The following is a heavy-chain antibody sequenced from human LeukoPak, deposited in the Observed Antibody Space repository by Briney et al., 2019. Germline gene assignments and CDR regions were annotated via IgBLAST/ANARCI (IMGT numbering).Heavy chain of an antibody. Sequence: GGSLRLSCAASGFIFSSYGMHWVRQAPGKGLEWVADIWYDGSNKYYADSVKGRFTISRDNSKNTLYLQMNSLRAEDTAVYYCARGPYYYGSGSYYTGEYYFDYWGQGTLVTVSS. CDR2: IWYDGSNK. V-gene: IGHV3-33*01. CDR3: ARGPYYYGSGSYYTGEYYFDY. D-gene: IGHD3-10*01. CDR1: GFIFSSYG. J-gene: IGHJ4*02.